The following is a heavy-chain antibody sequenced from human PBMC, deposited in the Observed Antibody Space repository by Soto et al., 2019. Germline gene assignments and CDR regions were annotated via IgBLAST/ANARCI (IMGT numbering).Heavy chain of an antibody. CDR1: GYTFTDYA. D-gene: IGHD3-22*01. Sequence: ASVKVSCKASGYTFTDYAMHWVRQAPGQRLEWMGWINAGNGNTKYSQTFQGRVAITRDTSASTAYMEVSSLRSEDTAVYYCARDYDSSGYPVFMGYWGQGTLVTVST. J-gene: IGHJ4*02. CDR3: ARDYDSSGYPVFMGY. CDR2: INAGNGNT. V-gene: IGHV1-3*01.